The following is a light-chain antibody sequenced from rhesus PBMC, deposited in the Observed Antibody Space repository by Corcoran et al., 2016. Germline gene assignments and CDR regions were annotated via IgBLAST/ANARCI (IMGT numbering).Light chain of an antibody. CDR1: QGISW. CDR2: EAS. J-gene: IGKJ3*01. Sequence: DIQMTQSPSSLSASVGDTVTITCRASQGISWLAWYQQKPGKAPKLLIYEASSLHRGVPSRFSGSGSGTDFTLTISSLQSEDFGTYYCQQYSSRPFTFGPGTKLDIK. V-gene: IGKV1-22*01. CDR3: QQYSSRPFT.